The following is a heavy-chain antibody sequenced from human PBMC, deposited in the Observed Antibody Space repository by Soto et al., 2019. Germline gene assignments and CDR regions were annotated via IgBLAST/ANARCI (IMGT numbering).Heavy chain of an antibody. J-gene: IGHJ6*02. CDR1: GGSFSGYY. CDR2: INHRGSI. V-gene: IGHV4-34*01. CDR3: GGGPRMRIPAASGRDYYYHGLDV. D-gene: IGHD2-15*01. Sequence: QVQLQQWGAGLLKPSETLSLNCAVYGGSFSGYYWSWIRQPPGKGLEWIGEINHRGSINYNPSLKSRGTMSGGTSKNQFSLKGNSGTAGDAAVVYCGGGPRMRIPAASGRDYYYHGLDVWGQGTAVTVSS.